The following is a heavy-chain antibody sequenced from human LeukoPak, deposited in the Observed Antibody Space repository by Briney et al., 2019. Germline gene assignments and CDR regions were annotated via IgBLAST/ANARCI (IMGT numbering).Heavy chain of an antibody. J-gene: IGHJ4*02. CDR1: GGSINSRRHY. Sequence: SETLSLTCIVSGGSINSRRHYWGWIRQPPGKGLEWIGNIYYSGSTNYNPSLKSRVTISVDTSKNQFSLKLSSVTAADTAVYYCARVKDPSGWYSYFDYWGQGTLVTVSS. CDR2: IYYSGST. CDR3: ARVKDPSGWYSYFDY. D-gene: IGHD6-19*01. V-gene: IGHV4-39*07.